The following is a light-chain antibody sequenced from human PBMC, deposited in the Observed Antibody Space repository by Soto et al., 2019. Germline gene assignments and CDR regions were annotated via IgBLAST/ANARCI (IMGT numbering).Light chain of an antibody. CDR2: YDD. CDR3: AAWDDSLNGVV. J-gene: IGLJ2*01. Sequence: QPVLTQPPSVSEGPRQRVTISCSGSSSNIGNNAVNWYQQLPGKAPKLLIYYDDLLPSGVSDRFSGSKSGTSASLAISGLQSEDEADYYCAAWDDSLNGVVFGGGTKLTVL. CDR1: SSNIGNNA. V-gene: IGLV1-36*01.